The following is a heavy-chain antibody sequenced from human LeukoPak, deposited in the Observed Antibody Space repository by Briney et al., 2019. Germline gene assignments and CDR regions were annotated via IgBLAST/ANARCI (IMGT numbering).Heavy chain of an antibody. Sequence: PSETLSLTCAVYGGSFSGYYWSWIRQPPGKGLEWIGEINHSGSTNYNPSLKSGVTISIDTSKNQFSLKLSSVTAADTALYYCARGPGTWYYYCGQGTLVTVSS. CDR3: ARGPGTWYYY. CDR1: GGSFSGYY. D-gene: IGHD6-13*01. V-gene: IGHV4-34*01. CDR2: INHSGST. J-gene: IGHJ4*02.